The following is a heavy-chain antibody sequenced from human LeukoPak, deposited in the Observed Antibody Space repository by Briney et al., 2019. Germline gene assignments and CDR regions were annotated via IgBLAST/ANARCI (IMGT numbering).Heavy chain of an antibody. D-gene: IGHD5-12*01. CDR3: ARVRNSGFRYVDS. J-gene: IGHJ4*02. Sequence: ASVKVSCKASGYTFTNYAISWVRQAPGQGLEWVGWISAYNGNTNYAQKLKSRVTMTTDTSTSTAYMDLRRLRSDDTAVYYCARVRNSGFRYVDSWGQGTLVTVSS. V-gene: IGHV1-18*01. CDR2: ISAYNGNT. CDR1: GYTFTNYA.